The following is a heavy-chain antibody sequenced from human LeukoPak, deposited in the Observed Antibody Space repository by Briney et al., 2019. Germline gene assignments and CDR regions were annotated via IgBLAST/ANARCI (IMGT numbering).Heavy chain of an antibody. D-gene: IGHD1-26*01. Sequence: GGPLRLSCAASGFTFSSYAMSWVRQAPGKGLEWVSVISGSGGSTYSADSVKGRFTISRDNSKNTLCLQMNSLRAEDTAVYFCAKSQDGGRLFHFDYWGQGTLVTVSS. J-gene: IGHJ4*02. CDR2: ISGSGGST. CDR3: AKSQDGGRLFHFDY. V-gene: IGHV3-23*01. CDR1: GFTFSSYA.